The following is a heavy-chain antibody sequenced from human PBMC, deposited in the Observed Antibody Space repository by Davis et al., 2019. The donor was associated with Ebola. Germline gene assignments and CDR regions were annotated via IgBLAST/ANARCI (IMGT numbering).Heavy chain of an antibody. CDR1: GGTFSSYA. J-gene: IGHJ6*02. CDR2: IIPIFGTA. Sequence: SVKVSCKASGGTFSSYAISWVRQAPGQGLEWMGGIIPIFGTANYAQKFQGRVTITADESTSTAYMELSSLRSEDTAVYYCARDETTVRFAVAPGVLDVWGQGTTVTV. D-gene: IGHD4-11*01. CDR3: ARDETTVRFAVAPGVLDV. V-gene: IGHV1-69*13.